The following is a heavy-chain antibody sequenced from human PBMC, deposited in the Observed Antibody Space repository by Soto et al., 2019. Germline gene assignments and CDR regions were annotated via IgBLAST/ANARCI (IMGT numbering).Heavy chain of an antibody. D-gene: IGHD2-2*01. V-gene: IGHV3-21*01. CDR3: ARDRNSDIVVVPAAMLVAY. J-gene: IGHJ4*02. CDR1: GFTFSSYS. CDR2: ISSSSSYI. Sequence: GGSLRLSCAASGFTFSSYSVNWVRQAPGKGLEWVSSISSSSSYIYYADSVKGRFTISRDNAKNSLYLQMNSLRAEDTAVYYCARDRNSDIVVVPAAMLVAYWGQGTLVTVSS.